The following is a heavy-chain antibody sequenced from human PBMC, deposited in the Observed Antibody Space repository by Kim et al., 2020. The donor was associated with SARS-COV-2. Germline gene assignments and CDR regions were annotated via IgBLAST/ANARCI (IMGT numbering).Heavy chain of an antibody. CDR2: IYYSGST. Sequence: SETLSLTCSVSGASITSGGYYWTWIRQHPGKGLEWIGYIYYSGSTYYNPSLKSRVSISVDTTKNQISLRLSSVTAADTAVYYCARDFEVPRPVRTEDYYYYYGMDVWGQGTPVTVSS. V-gene: IGHV4-31*03. D-gene: IGHD3-3*01. CDR1: GASITSGGYY. CDR3: ARDFEVPRPVRTEDYYYYYGMDV. J-gene: IGHJ6*02.